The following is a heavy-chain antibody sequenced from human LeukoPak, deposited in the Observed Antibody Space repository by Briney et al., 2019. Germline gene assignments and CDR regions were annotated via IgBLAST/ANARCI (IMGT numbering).Heavy chain of an antibody. CDR2: ISSSSSYI. D-gene: IGHD3-22*01. Sequence: GGSLRLSCAASGFTFSSYSMNWVRQAPGKGLEWVSSISSSSSYIYYADSVKGRFTISRDNAKNSLYLQVNSLRAEDTAVYYCARDLYYYDSSGYYDYWGQGTLVTVSS. CDR3: ARDLYYYDSSGYYDY. J-gene: IGHJ4*02. V-gene: IGHV3-21*01. CDR1: GFTFSSYS.